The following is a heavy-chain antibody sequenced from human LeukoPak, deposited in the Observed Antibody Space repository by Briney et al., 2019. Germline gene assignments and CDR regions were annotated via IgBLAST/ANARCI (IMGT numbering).Heavy chain of an antibody. CDR1: GGSISTYY. V-gene: IGHV4-59*01. J-gene: IGHJ4*02. D-gene: IGHD3-22*01. Sequence: PSETLSLICTVSGGSISTYYWSWIRQPSGKGLEWIGSIYYTGSTSYNPSLKSRLNISVYTSKNQFSLKLSSVTAADTAVYYCARHGYHFDSTGLWPFDYWGQGTLVTVSS. CDR3: ARHGYHFDSTGLWPFDY. CDR2: IYYTGST.